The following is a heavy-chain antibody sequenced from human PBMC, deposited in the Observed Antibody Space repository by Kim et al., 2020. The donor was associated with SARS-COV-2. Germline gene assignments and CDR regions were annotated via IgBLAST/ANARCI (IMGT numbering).Heavy chain of an antibody. Sequence: SETLSLTCIVSGSSFSSYFWNWVRQPPGKGLEWIGSVSHYGNTDYNPSLKSRLSISLDTSNNRFSLKLNSVTAADAGVYYCARQGYSTTWPYYFHMDVWGKGTTVTVSS. CDR2: VSHYGNT. CDR1: GSSFSSYF. V-gene: IGHV4-59*08. J-gene: IGHJ6*03. CDR3: ARQGYSTTWPYYFHMDV. D-gene: IGHD6-13*01.